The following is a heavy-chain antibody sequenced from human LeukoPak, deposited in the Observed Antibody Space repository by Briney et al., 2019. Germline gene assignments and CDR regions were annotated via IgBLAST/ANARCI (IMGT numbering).Heavy chain of an antibody. Sequence: PGGSLRLSCAASGFTFSDYYMSWIRQAPGKGLEWVSYISSSSTYTNYADSVKGRFTISRDNAKNSLYLQMNSLRAEDTAVYYCARYGGGYYYTIDYWGQGTLVTVFS. CDR1: GFTFSDYY. V-gene: IGHV3-11*06. D-gene: IGHD3-22*01. CDR2: ISSSSTYT. CDR3: ARYGGGYYYTIDY. J-gene: IGHJ4*02.